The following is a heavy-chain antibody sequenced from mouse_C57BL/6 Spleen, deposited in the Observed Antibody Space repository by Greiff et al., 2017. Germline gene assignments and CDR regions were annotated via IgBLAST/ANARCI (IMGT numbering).Heavy chain of an antibody. CDR3: AKTGTAWDFDV. J-gene: IGHJ1*03. D-gene: IGHD4-1*01. CDR1: GYTFTSYW. Sequence: QVQLQQPGAELVKPGASVKLSCKASGYTFTSYWMHWVKQRPGQGLEWIGMIHPNSGSTNYNEKFKSKATLTVDKSSSTAYMQLSSLTSEDSAVYYCAKTGTAWDFDVWGTGTTVTVSS. V-gene: IGHV1-64*01. CDR2: IHPNSGST.